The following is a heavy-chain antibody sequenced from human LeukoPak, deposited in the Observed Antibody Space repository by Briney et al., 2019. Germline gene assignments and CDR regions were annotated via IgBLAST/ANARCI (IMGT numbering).Heavy chain of an antibody. Sequence: GGSLRLSCAASGFTFSSYGMHWVRQAPGKGLEWVAVIWYDGSNKYYADSVKGRFTISGDNSKNTLYLQMNSLRAEDTAVYYCARETGYCSSTSCESNFDYWGQGTLVTVSS. D-gene: IGHD2-2*01. J-gene: IGHJ4*02. CDR2: IWYDGSNK. V-gene: IGHV3-33*01. CDR1: GFTFSSYG. CDR3: ARETGYCSSTSCESNFDY.